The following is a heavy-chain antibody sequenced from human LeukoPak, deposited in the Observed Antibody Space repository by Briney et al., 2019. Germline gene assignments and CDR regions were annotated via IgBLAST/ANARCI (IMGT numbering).Heavy chain of an antibody. CDR3: ARSGTAFYFDS. CDR1: GDSINNTYFY. D-gene: IGHD1-26*01. V-gene: IGHV4-39*07. J-gene: IGHJ4*01. Sequence: SETLSLTCTVSGDSINNTYFYWVWIRQSPGKGLEWIASVYYSGSTYYNPSLESRVTTSVDTSKSHSSLTLDSVTAADPAVYYCARSGTAFYFDSWGQGTLVTVS. CDR2: VYYSGST.